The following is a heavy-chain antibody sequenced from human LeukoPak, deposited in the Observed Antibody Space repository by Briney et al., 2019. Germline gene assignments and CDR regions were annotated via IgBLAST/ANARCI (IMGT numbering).Heavy chain of an antibody. D-gene: IGHD3-3*01. CDR2: INHSGST. CDR3: AGTSVLRFLELYWGFDY. Sequence: SETLSLTCAVYGGSFSGYYWSWVRQPPGKGLEWIGEINHSGSTNYNPSLKSRVTISVDTSKNQFSLKLSSVTAADTAVYYCAGTSVLRFLELYWGFDYWGQGTLVTVSS. V-gene: IGHV4-34*01. CDR1: GGSFSGYY. J-gene: IGHJ4*02.